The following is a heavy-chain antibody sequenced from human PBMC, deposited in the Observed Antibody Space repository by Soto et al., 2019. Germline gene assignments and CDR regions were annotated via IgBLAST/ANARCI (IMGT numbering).Heavy chain of an antibody. CDR2: IIPIFGTA. J-gene: IGHJ6*02. D-gene: IGHD2-2*01. Sequence: QVQLVQSGAEVKKPGSSVKVSCKASGGTFSSYAISWVRQAPGQGLEWMGGIIPIFGTANYAQKVQGRVTITADEPTSTAYMELSSLRSEATAVYYCARHVPAAGYYSGMDVWGQGTTVTVSS. CDR3: ARHVPAAGYYSGMDV. CDR1: GGTFSSYA. V-gene: IGHV1-69*12.